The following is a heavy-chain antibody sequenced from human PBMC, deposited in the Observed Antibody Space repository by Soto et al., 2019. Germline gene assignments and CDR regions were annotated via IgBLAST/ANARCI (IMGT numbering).Heavy chain of an antibody. J-gene: IGHJ4*02. CDR1: GFTFSSYG. D-gene: IGHD1-26*01. CDR2: ISYDGSNT. Sequence: QVQLVESGGGVVQPGRSLRLSCVASGFTFSSYGMHWVRQAPGKGLEWVAIISYDGSNTYYADSVKGRFTISRDNSKNTMSLQMNRLRAEDTSVYYSAKEGGLIGSYYISSSYYFDYWGQGTLVTVSS. V-gene: IGHV3-30*18. CDR3: AKEGGLIGSYYISSSYYFDY.